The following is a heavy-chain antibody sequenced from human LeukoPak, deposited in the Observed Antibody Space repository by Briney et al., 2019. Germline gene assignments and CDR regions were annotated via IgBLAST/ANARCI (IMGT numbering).Heavy chain of an antibody. V-gene: IGHV4-4*07. J-gene: IGHJ3*02. CDR3: ARGSESGYFHRDAFDI. CDR1: GGSISSYY. CDR2: IYTSGST. Sequence: SETLSLTCTVSGGSISSYYWSWIRQPAGKGLEWIGRIYTSGSTNYNPSLKSRVTMSVDTSKKQFSLKVSSVAGADTAVYYCARGSESGYFHRDAFDIWGQGTMVTVSS. D-gene: IGHD3-22*01.